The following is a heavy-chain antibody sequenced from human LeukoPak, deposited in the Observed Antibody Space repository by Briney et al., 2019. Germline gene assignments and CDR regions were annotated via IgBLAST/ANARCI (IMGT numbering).Heavy chain of an antibody. Sequence: GGSLRLSCAASGFTFSSYWMHWVRQAPGKGLVWVSRMNSDGSTTNYADSVKGRFTISRDNAKNTLYLQMDSLRAEDTAVYFCAKGSASARPYYFDYWGQGTLVTVSS. V-gene: IGHV3-74*01. CDR1: GFTFSSYW. CDR3: AKGSASARPYYFDY. D-gene: IGHD2-21*01. CDR2: MNSDGSTT. J-gene: IGHJ4*02.